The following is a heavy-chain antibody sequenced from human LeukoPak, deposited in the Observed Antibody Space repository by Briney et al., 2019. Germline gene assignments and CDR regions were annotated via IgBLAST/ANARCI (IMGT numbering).Heavy chain of an antibody. CDR3: ATYGGNTAEYFQH. J-gene: IGHJ1*01. V-gene: IGHV1-69*05. CDR1: GGIYRITS. CDR2: IIPMSDTA. D-gene: IGHD4-23*01. Sequence: ASVKVSCKISGGIYRITSITWVRQAPGQGLEWMGGIIPMSDTANYAQNFQGRVTITKDESMSTAYMELSSLIPDDTTLYYCATYGGNTAEYFQHWGQGTLVTVSS.